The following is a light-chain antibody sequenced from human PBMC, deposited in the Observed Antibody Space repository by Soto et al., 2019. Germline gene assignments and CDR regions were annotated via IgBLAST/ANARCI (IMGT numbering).Light chain of an antibody. CDR1: QSVANNH. CDR3: HHYTRSPIFT. J-gene: IGKJ3*01. Sequence: EVVLTQSPGTLSVSPGERATLSCRASQSVANNHLAWYQQKPGQAPRLLIDDTSTSAAGIPDRFSGSGSGTDVTLTISRLEPEDFGVYFCHHYTRSPIFTFGPGTTVD. V-gene: IGKV3-20*01. CDR2: DTS.